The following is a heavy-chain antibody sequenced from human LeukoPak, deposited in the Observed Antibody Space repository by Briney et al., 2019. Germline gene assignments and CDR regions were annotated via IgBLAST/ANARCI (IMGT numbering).Heavy chain of an antibody. J-gene: IGHJ4*02. D-gene: IGHD5-24*01. Sequence: GGSLRLSCAASGFTVSSNYMNWVRQARGKGPEWVSVIYGGGNIYYADSVKGRFTISRDNSKNTLYLQMNSLRAEDTAVYYCARGAGYNYPYYFDYWGQGTLVTVSS. CDR3: ARGAGYNYPYYFDY. CDR1: GFTVSSNY. V-gene: IGHV3-53*01. CDR2: IYGGGNI.